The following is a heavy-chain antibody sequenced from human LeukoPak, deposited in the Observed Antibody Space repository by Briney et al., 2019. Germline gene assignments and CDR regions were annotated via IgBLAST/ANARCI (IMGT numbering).Heavy chain of an antibody. CDR2: IYYSGPT. V-gene: IGHV4-39*07. CDR1: AGSISSGSYF. J-gene: IGHJ5*02. Sequence: PSETLSLTCTVSAGSISSGSYFWGWIRQPPGKGLEWLGRIYYSGPTYYNPSLESRVTMSVDTSTNQFSLELSSVTAADTAVYYCAREAPGHTPTYNSFDPWGQGTLVTVSS. CDR3: AREAPGHTPTYNSFDP.